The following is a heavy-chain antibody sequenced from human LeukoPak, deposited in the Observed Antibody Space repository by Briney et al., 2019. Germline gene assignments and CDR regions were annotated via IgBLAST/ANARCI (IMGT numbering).Heavy chain of an antibody. CDR1: GYTFTSYG. D-gene: IGHD4-17*01. V-gene: IGHV1-18*01. CDR3: ARDSPYGDYVAEYFQH. CDR2: ISAYNGNT. J-gene: IGHJ1*01. Sequence: ASVKVSCKASGYTFTSYGISWVRQAPGQGLEWMGWISAYNGNTNYAQKLQGRVTMTTDTSTSTAYMELRSVRSDDTAVYYCARDSPYGDYVAEYFQHWGQGTLVTVSS.